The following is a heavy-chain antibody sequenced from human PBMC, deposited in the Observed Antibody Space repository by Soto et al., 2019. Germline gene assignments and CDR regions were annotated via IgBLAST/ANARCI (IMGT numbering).Heavy chain of an antibody. V-gene: IGHV4-4*02. CDR3: ATGNVDSMLEY. J-gene: IGHJ4*02. CDR2: MFHSGGA. D-gene: IGHD3-3*01. CDR1: DGSISTYDW. Sequence: PSETLSLTCVVSDGSISTYDWWTWVRQPPGKGLEWIAKMFHSGGADYSPSLKSRVTISADSSKNHFSLRLTAVTAADTAVYYCATGNVDSMLEYWGQGTQVTVSS.